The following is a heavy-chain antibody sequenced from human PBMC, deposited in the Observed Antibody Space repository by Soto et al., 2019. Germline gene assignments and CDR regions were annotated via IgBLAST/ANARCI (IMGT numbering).Heavy chain of an antibody. CDR1: GFTFSSYA. D-gene: IGHD6-19*01. V-gene: IGHV3-30-3*01. Sequence: QVQLVESGGGVVQPGRSLRLSCAASGFTFSSYAMHWVRQAPVKGLEWVAVISYDGSNKYYADSVKGRFTISRDNSKNRLYLQMNSLRAEDTAVYYCARDKEYSSGWYEMDYWGQGTLVTVSS. CDR3: ARDKEYSSGWYEMDY. J-gene: IGHJ4*02. CDR2: ISYDGSNK.